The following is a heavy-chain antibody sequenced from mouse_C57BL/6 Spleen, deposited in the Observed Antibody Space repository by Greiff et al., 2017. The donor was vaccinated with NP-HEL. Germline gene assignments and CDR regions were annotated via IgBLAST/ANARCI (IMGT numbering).Heavy chain of an antibody. Sequence: QVQLQQSGPELVKPGASVKISCKASGYAFSSSWMNWVKQRPGKGLEWIGRIYPGDGDTNYNGKFKGKATLTADKSSSTAYMQLSSLTSEDSAVYFCARSEGYDSWFAYWGQGTLVTVSA. CDR3: ARSEGYDSWFAY. CDR2: IYPGDGDT. D-gene: IGHD2-10*02. CDR1: GYAFSSSW. J-gene: IGHJ3*01. V-gene: IGHV1-82*01.